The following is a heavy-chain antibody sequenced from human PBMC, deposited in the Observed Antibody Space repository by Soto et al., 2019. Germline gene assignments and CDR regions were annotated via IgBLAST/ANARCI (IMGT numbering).Heavy chain of an antibody. CDR2: ISTYSGDT. CDR1: GYTFFTYD. J-gene: IGHJ5*02. D-gene: IGHD5-12*01. Sequence: QVHLVQSGVEVKTPGASVKVSCQASGYTFFTYDISWVRQAPGQGLEWMGWISTYSGDTKYAQKFQGRVTMTTDTSTTTSYLEPRSLRSDDTDVYYCARHHGPTTSENWFEPWGQGTLVTVSS. CDR3: ARHHGPTTSENWFEP. V-gene: IGHV1-18*01.